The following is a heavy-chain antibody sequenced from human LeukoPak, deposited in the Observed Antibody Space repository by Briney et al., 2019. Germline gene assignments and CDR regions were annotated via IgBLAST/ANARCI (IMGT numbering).Heavy chain of an antibody. D-gene: IGHD2-2*01. J-gene: IGHJ4*02. CDR3: AGSVVVPAAADY. CDR1: GFTVSSNY. CDR2: IYSGGST. V-gene: IGHV3-53*01. Sequence: PGGSLRLSCAASGFTVSSNYMSWVRQAPGKGLEWVSVIYSGGSTYYPGAVKGRFTMSRDHSKTTLYIQMNSLRAEDTAVYYCAGSVVVPAAADYWGQGTLVTVSS.